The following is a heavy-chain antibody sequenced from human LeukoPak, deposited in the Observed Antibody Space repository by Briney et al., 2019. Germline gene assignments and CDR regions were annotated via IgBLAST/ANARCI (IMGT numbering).Heavy chain of an antibody. CDR2: IWNDGSNK. CDR1: GFTFSSYV. V-gene: IGHV3-33*01. CDR3: ARDDY. Sequence: GGSLRLSCAASGFTFSSYVMHWVRQAPGKGLEWVAVIWNDGSNKYFADSVKGRFTISRDSSKNTLYLQMDSLRDEDTAVYYCARDDYWGQGTLVTVSS. J-gene: IGHJ4*02.